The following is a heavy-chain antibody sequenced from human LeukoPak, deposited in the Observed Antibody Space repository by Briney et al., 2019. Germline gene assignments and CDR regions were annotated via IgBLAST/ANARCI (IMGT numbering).Heavy chain of an antibody. CDR3: ARPNHSSSSLDY. J-gene: IGHJ4*02. CDR1: GGSISSSTYY. D-gene: IGHD6-6*01. Sequence: TSETLSLTCTVSGGSISSSTYYWGWIRQPPGKGLEWIGSIYYSGSTYYNPSLKSRVTISVDTSKNHFSLKLSSVTDADTAVYYCARPNHSSSSLDYWGQGTLVTVSS. CDR2: IYYSGST. V-gene: IGHV4-39*02.